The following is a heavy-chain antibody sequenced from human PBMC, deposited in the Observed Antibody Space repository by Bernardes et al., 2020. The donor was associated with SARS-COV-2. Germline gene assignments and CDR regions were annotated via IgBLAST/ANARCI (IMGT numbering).Heavy chain of an antibody. D-gene: IGHD3-9*01. CDR1: GDSLTSRNW. CDR3: ARHGYTGYHEGVRANPSFDY. J-gene: IGHJ4*02. Sequence: SETLSLTCAVSGDSLTSRNWWSWIRQPPGKGLEWISDVYHSGGTNYNPSLKSRVTILMDKSKNQFSLKLTSVTAADTAVYYCARHGYTGYHEGVRANPSFDYWGQGTLVTVPS. V-gene: IGHV4-4*02. CDR2: VYHSGGT.